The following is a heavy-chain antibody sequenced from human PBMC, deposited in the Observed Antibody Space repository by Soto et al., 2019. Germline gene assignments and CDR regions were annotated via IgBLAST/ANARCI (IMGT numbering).Heavy chain of an antibody. J-gene: IGHJ5*02. V-gene: IGHV1-8*01. CDR1: GYTFTSYD. CDR2: MNPNSGNT. Sequence: VASVKVSCKASGYTFTSYDINWVRQATGQGLEWMGWMNPNSGNTGYAQKFQGRVTMTRNTSISTAYMELSSLRSEDTAVYYCARGNVDIVATIVHNWFDPWGQGTLVTVPQ. CDR3: ARGNVDIVATIVHNWFDP. D-gene: IGHD5-12*01.